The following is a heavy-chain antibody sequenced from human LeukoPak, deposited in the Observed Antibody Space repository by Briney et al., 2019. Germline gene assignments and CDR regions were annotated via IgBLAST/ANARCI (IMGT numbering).Heavy chain of an antibody. CDR3: ARAYYYGSGTFDI. CDR2: IYYTGST. J-gene: IGHJ3*02. V-gene: IGHV4-59*01. Sequence: SETLSLTCTVSGGSISPYYWSWIRQPPGKGLEWIGYIYYTGSTYYNPSLKSRVTISVDTSKNLFSLKLSSVTAADTAVYYCARAYYYGSGTFDIWGQRTMVTVSS. D-gene: IGHD3-10*01. CDR1: GGSISPYY.